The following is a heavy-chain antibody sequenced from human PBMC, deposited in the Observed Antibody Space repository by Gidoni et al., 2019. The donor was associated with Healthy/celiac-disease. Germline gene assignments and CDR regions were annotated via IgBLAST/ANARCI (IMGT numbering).Heavy chain of an antibody. V-gene: IGHV3-33*01. CDR3: ARDFPRYSYGYYYGMDV. CDR2: IWYDGSNK. CDR1: GFTFSSSG. Sequence: QVQLVESGGGVVQPGRSLRLSCAASGFTFSSSGMYWVRQAPGKGLAWVAVIWYDGSNKYYADSVKGRFTISRDNSKNTLYLQMNSLRAEDTAVYYCARDFPRYSYGYYYGMDVWGQGTTVTVSS. D-gene: IGHD5-18*01. J-gene: IGHJ6*02.